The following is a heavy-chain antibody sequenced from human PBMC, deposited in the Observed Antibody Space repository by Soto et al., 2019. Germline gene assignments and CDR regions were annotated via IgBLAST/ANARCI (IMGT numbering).Heavy chain of an antibody. Sequence: QVRLVQSGGEMKKPGASVTVSCKASGYTFTTYGFNWVRQAPGQGLEWMGWISGYSGVTTYAQKLQGRVTMTTDTSTSTAYMDLRGLRSDDTAVYYCATSSPRGSYGPDDNGMGVWGQATTVTVS. CDR1: GYTFTTYG. D-gene: IGHD5-18*01. J-gene: IGHJ6*02. CDR2: ISGYSGVT. CDR3: ATSSPRGSYGPDDNGMGV. V-gene: IGHV1-18*04.